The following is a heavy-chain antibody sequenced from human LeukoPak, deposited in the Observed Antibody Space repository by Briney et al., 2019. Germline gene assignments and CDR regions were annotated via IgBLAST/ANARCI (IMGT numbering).Heavy chain of an antibody. CDR2: IYYSGST. CDR1: GGSISSSSYY. D-gene: IGHD3-3*01. CDR3: ARAVYDFWSGYSNWFDP. V-gene: IGHV4-39*07. Sequence: PSETLSLTCTVSGGSISSSSYYWGWIRQPPGKGLEWIGSIYYSGSTYYNPSLKSRVTISVDTSKNQFSLKLSSVTAADTAVYYCARAVYDFWSGYSNWFDPWGQGTLVTVSS. J-gene: IGHJ5*02.